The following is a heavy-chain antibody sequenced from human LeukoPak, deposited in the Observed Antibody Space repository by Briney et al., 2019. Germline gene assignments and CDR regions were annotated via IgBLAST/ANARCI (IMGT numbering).Heavy chain of an antibody. D-gene: IGHD2-15*01. CDR3: AKLTLLGYCSGGSCYDRRVFDY. J-gene: IGHJ4*02. V-gene: IGHV3-23*01. CDR2: ITDSGGST. CDR1: GFTFSSYA. Sequence: GGSLRLSCAASGFTFSSYAMSWVRQAPGKGLEWVSSITDSGGSTYYADSVKGRFTISRDNSKNTLYLQMNSLRAEDTAVYYCAKLTLLGYCSGGSCYDRRVFDYWGQGTLVTVSS.